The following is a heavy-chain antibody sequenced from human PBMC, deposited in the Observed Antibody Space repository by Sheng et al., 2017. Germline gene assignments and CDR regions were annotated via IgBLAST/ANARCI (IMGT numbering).Heavy chain of an antibody. D-gene: IGHD3-22*01. Sequence: ESGGGVVQPGRSLRLSCAASGFTFSSYGMHWVRQAPGKGLEWVAVIWYDGSNKYYADSVKGRFTISRDNSKNTLYLQMNSLRAEDTAVYYCARDWVNYYDSSGYYLPYYYYYGMDVWDQGP. V-gene: IGHV3-33*01. CDR1: GFTFSSYG. J-gene: IGHJ6*02. CDR3: ARDWVNYYDSSGYYLPYYYYYGMDV. CDR2: IWYDGSNK.